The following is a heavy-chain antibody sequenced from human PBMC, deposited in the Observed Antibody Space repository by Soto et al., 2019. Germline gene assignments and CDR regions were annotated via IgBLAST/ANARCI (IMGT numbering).Heavy chain of an antibody. Sequence: SETLSLTCTVSGGSISSSSYYWGWIRQPPGKGLEWIGSIYYSGSTYYNPSLKSRVTISVDTSKNQFSLKLSSVTAADTAVYYCARHGGEQPPPEYHFDYWGQGTLVTVSS. D-gene: IGHD2-2*01. CDR3: ARHGGEQPPPEYHFDY. J-gene: IGHJ4*02. V-gene: IGHV4-39*01. CDR2: IYYSGST. CDR1: GGSISSSSYY.